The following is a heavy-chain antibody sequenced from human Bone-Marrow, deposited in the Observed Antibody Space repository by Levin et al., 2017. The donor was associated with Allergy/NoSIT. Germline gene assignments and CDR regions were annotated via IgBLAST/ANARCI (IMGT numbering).Heavy chain of an antibody. Sequence: SQTPSLTCTVSGASIKSYCWSWIRPPPGKALEWIGYIYNSGSTKYNPSLQSRVTMTVDTSKNQFSLRLTSVTAADTAVYYCVRDDEADFPPDLDYWGQGALVTVAS. J-gene: IGHJ4*02. CDR1: GASIKSYC. CDR2: IYNSGST. V-gene: IGHV4-59*01. D-gene: IGHD2/OR15-2a*01. CDR3: VRDDEADFPPDLDY.